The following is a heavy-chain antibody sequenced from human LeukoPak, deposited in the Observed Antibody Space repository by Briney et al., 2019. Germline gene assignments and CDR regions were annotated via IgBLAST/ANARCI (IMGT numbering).Heavy chain of an antibody. D-gene: IGHD6-19*01. CDR3: ARGRAVAGYNWFDP. J-gene: IGHJ5*02. Sequence: GGSLRLSCAASGFTVSSNYMSWVRQAPGKGLEWVSVIYSGGSTYYADSVKGRFTISRDNSKNTLYLQMNSLRAEDTAVYYCARGRAVAGYNWFDPWGQGTLVTVSS. CDR2: IYSGGST. CDR1: GFTVSSNY. V-gene: IGHV3-53*01.